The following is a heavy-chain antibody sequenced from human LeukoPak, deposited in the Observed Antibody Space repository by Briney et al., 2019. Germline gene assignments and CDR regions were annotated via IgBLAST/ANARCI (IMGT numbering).Heavy chain of an antibody. CDR2: ISYDGSNK. Sequence: GGSLRLSCAASGFTFSSYGMHWVRQAPGKGLEWVAVISYDGSNKYYADSVKGRFTISRDNSKNTLYLRMNSLRAEDTAVYYCAKGAAMDTYYFDYWGQGTLVTVSS. V-gene: IGHV3-30*18. J-gene: IGHJ4*02. CDR1: GFTFSSYG. CDR3: AKGAAMDTYYFDY. D-gene: IGHD5-18*01.